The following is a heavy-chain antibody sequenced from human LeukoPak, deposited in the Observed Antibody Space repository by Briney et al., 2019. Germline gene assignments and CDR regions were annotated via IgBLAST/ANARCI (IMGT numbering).Heavy chain of an antibody. J-gene: IGHJ6*03. CDR2: ISWDGGST. V-gene: IGHV3-43D*03. D-gene: IGHD2-2*01. CDR1: GFTFDDYA. Sequence: GGSLRLSCAASGFTFDDYAMHWVRQAPGKGLEWVSHISWDGGSTYYADSVKGRFTISRDNSKNSLYLQMNSLRAEDTALYYCAKAGYCSSTSCYDGMGYYYYYYMDVWGKGTTVTVSS. CDR3: AKAGYCSSTSCYDGMGYYYYYYMDV.